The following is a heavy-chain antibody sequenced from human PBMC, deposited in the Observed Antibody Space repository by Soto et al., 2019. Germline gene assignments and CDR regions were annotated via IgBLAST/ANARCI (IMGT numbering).Heavy chain of an antibody. CDR1: GYSFAGYW. D-gene: IGHD5-12*01. CDR2: IDPSDSQT. CDR3: ASQIYDSDAGPNYQYYFDS. V-gene: IGHV5-10-1*01. Sequence: GESLKISCKGSGYSFAGYWITWVRQKPGKGLEWMGRIDPSDSQTYYSPSFRGHVTISVTKSITTVFLQWSSLRASDTAMYYCASQIYDSDAGPNYQYYFDSWGQGTPVTVSS. J-gene: IGHJ4*02.